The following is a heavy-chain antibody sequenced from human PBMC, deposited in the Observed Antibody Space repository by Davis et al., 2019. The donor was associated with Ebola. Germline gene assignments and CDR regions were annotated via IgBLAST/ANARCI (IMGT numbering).Heavy chain of an antibody. CDR2: LGTSADT. Sequence: PGGSLRLSCAASGFVFSNYVMSWVRQAPGKGLEWVSTLGTSADTYYADFVKGRFTISRDNSKNTLYLQMNGLRVDDTAIYYCAKDTSNIWFDIWGQGTMVTVSS. V-gene: IGHV3-23*01. CDR1: GFVFSNYV. J-gene: IGHJ3*02. CDR3: AKDTSNIWFDI. D-gene: IGHD1-26*01.